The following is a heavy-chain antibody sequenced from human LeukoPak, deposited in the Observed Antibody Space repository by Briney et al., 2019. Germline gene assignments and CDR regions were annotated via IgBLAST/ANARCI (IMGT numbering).Heavy chain of an antibody. D-gene: IGHD1-26*01. CDR1: GFTFSSYW. V-gene: IGHV3-74*01. CDR3: ARGEAGRDFDY. J-gene: IGHJ4*02. Sequence: GGSLRLSCAASGFTFSSYWMHWVRQAPGKGLVWVSRINSDGSSTSYADSVKGRFTISRANAKNTLYLQMNSLRAEDTAVYYCARGEAGRDFDYWGQGTLVTVSS. CDR2: INSDGSST.